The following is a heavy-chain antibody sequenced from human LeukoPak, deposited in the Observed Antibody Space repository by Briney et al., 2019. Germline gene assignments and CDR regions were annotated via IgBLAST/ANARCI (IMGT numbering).Heavy chain of an antibody. J-gene: IGHJ5*02. CDR3: ARWGNSPVAYGWFDP. CDR2: INHSGST. V-gene: IGHV4-34*01. D-gene: IGHD2-8*02. Sequence: SETLSLTCAVYGGSYSGYYWSWIRQLPGKGLEWIGEINHSGSTNYNPSLKSRVTISVDTSKNQFSLKLSSVTAADTAVYYCARWGNSPVAYGWFDPWGQGTLVTVSS. CDR1: GGSYSGYY.